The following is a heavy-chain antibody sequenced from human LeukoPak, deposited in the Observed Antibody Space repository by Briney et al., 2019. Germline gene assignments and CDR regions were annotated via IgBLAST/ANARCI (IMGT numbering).Heavy chain of an antibody. J-gene: IGHJ5*01. D-gene: IGHD3-16*01. CDR2: IKDDGTTT. CDR1: GFTFTKNW. V-gene: IGHV3-74*01. Sequence: GGSLRLSCAASGFTFTKNWMHWVRHAPGKGLVWGSLIKDDGTTTAYADSVKGRFTISRDNAKNTVYLQMNSLRAEDTAIYYCARDRFHAVESWGQGTLVTVSS. CDR3: ARDRFHAVES.